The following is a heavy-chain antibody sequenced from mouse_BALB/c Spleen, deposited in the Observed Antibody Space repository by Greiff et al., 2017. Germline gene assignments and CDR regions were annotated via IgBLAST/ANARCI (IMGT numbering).Heavy chain of an antibody. D-gene: IGHD1-2*01. CDR3: ARHEVHYYGYVAYYAMDY. CDR2: ISSGGGST. Sequence: EVQLVESGGGLVKPGGSLKLSCAASGFAFSSYDMSWVRQTPEKRLEWVAYISSGGGSTYYPDTVKGRFTISRDNAKNTLYLQMSSLKSEDTAMYYCARHEVHYYGYVAYYAMDYWGQGTSVTVSS. J-gene: IGHJ4*01. CDR1: GFAFSSYD. V-gene: IGHV5-12-1*01.